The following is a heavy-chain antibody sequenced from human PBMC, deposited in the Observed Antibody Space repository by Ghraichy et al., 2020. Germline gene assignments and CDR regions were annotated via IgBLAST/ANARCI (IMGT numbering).Heavy chain of an antibody. Sequence: GESLNISCAASGFTFDDYGMSWVRQAPGKGLEWVSGINWNGGSTGYADSVKGRFTISRDNAKNSLYLQMNSLRAEDTALYHCARGGASSRYFDWKDYGMDVWGQGTTVTVSS. CDR1: GFTFDDYG. D-gene: IGHD3-9*01. CDR2: INWNGGST. CDR3: ARGGASSRYFDWKDYGMDV. V-gene: IGHV3-20*01. J-gene: IGHJ6*02.